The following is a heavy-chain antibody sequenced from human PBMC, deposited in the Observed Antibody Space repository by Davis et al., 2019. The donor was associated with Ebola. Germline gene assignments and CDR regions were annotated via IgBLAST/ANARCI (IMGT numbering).Heavy chain of an antibody. J-gene: IGHJ5*02. V-gene: IGHV4-34*01. CDR2: INHSGST. Sequence: SETLSLTCAVYGGSSSGYYWSWIRQPPGKGLEWIGEINHSGSTNYNPSLKSRVTISVDTSKNQFSLKLSSVTAADTAVYYCARARAYNWFDPWGQGTPVTVSS. CDR1: GGSSSGYY. CDR3: ARARAYNWFDP.